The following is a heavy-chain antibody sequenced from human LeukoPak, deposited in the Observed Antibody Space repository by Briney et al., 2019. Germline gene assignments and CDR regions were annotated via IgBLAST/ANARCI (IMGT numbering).Heavy chain of an antibody. V-gene: IGHV4-39*01. J-gene: IGHJ4*02. CDR3: ASQGYSSSWYYFDY. CDR2: TYYSGST. Sequence: SETLSLTCTVSGGSISSMSCDWGWTRQPPGKGLEWIGSTYYSGSTYYIPSLKSRVTISVDTPKIQFSLKLSSVTAADTAVYYCASQGYSSSWYYFDYWGQGTLVTVSS. D-gene: IGHD6-13*01. CDR1: GGSISSMSCD.